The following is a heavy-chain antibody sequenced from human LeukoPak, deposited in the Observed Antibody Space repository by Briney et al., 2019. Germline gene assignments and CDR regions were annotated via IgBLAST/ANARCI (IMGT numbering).Heavy chain of an antibody. Sequence: SVKVSCKASGGTLSSYAISWVRQAPGQGLEWMGGIIPIFGTANYAQKFQGRVAITADESTSTAYMELSSLRSEDTAVYYCARSYDILAPHTYFDYWGQGTLVTVSS. CDR2: IIPIFGTA. J-gene: IGHJ4*02. V-gene: IGHV1-69*13. CDR3: ARSYDILAPHTYFDY. CDR1: GGTLSSYA. D-gene: IGHD3-9*01.